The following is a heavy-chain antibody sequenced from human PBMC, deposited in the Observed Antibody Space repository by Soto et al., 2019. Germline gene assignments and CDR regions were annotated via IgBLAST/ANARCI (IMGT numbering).Heavy chain of an antibody. Sequence: LSLTCTVSGGSISSGDYYWSWIRQPPGKGLEWIGYIYYSGSTFYNPSLKNRVTISVDTSKNQFSLKLSSVTAADTAVYYCARGLGKRGYSYGYVDYWGQGTLVTVSS. V-gene: IGHV4-30-4*01. D-gene: IGHD5-18*01. CDR2: IYYSGST. CDR1: GGSISSGDYY. J-gene: IGHJ4*02. CDR3: ARGLGKRGYSYGYVDY.